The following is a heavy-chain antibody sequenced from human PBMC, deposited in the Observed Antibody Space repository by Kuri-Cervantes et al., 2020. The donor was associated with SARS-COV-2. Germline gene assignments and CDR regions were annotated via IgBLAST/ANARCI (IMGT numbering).Heavy chain of an antibody. J-gene: IGHJ4*02. Sequence: GGSLRLSCAASGFTFSSYGMHWVRQAPGKGLEWVAFIRCDGSNRYYADSVKGRFTISRDNSKNTLYLQMNSLRAEDTAVYYCAGLYSSSWSYDYWGQGTLVTVSS. CDR1: GFTFSSYG. V-gene: IGHV3-30*02. D-gene: IGHD6-13*01. CDR3: AGLYSSSWSYDY. CDR2: IRCDGSNR.